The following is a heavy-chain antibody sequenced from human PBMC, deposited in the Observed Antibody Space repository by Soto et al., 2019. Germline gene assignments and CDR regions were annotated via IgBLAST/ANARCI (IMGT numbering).Heavy chain of an antibody. D-gene: IGHD3-10*01. CDR3: AKYGPAFDD. Sequence: QVQLVESGGGVVQPGRSLRLSCAASGFTFSSYGMHWVRQAPGKGLEWVAVISYDGSNKYYADSVKGRFTISRDNSKNTLYLQMNSLRAEDTAVYYCAKYGPAFDDWGQGTLVTVSS. CDR2: ISYDGSNK. CDR1: GFTFSSYG. V-gene: IGHV3-30*18. J-gene: IGHJ4*02.